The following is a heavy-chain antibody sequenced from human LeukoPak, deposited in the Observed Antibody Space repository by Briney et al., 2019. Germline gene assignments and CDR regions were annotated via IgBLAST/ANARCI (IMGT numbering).Heavy chain of an antibody. CDR1: GYTFTSYD. J-gene: IGHJ4*02. D-gene: IGHD5-12*01. Sequence: ASVTVSCKASGYTFTSYDINWVRQATGQGLEWMGWMNPNSGNTGYAQKFQGRVTMTRNTSISTAYMELSSLRSEDTAVYYCARGIRLRQRYYFDYWGQGTLVTVSS. V-gene: IGHV1-8*01. CDR2: MNPNSGNT. CDR3: ARGIRLRQRYYFDY.